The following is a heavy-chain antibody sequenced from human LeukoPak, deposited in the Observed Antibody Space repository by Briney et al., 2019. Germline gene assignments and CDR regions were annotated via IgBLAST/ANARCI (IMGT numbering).Heavy chain of an antibody. D-gene: IGHD6-19*01. V-gene: IGHV3-30*02. Sequence: GGPLRPSCAGSGFTSISYGSHGVRQPPARGLEGVPFIRYDGSNKYYADSVKGRFTISRDNSKNTLYLQMNSLRAEDTAVYYCAKEEEAVAALPVYGMDVWGQGTTVTVSS. CDR1: GFTSISYG. CDR2: IRYDGSNK. CDR3: AKEEEAVAALPVYGMDV. J-gene: IGHJ6*02.